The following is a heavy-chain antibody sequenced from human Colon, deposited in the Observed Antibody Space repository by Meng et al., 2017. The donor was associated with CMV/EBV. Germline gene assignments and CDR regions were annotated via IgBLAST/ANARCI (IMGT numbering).Heavy chain of an antibody. CDR2: INTDDSGT. CDR3: ARVREGPYCTSSNCYSGIDY. CDR1: GFISSSYW. J-gene: IGHJ4*02. D-gene: IGHD2-2*02. Sequence: ESLMISCAASGFISSSYWRHWVRQAPGKGLVWVSHINTDDSGTNYADSVKGRFTISRDNAKNTLFLEMNSLTADDTAVYYCARVREGPYCTSSNCYSGIDYWGQETLVTVS. V-gene: IGHV3-74*01.